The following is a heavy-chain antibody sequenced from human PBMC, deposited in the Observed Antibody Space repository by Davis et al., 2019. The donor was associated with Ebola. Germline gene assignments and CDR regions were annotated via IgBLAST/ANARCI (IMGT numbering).Heavy chain of an antibody. V-gene: IGHV4-59*01. Sequence: MPSETLSLTCTVSGGSISSYYWSWIRQPPGKGLEWIGYIYYSGSTNYNPSLKSRVTISVDTSKNQFSLKLNSLTAADTAVYYCARGNYGSAMDVWGQGTTVSVSS. J-gene: IGHJ6*02. CDR1: GGSISSYY. CDR2: IYYSGST. CDR3: ARGNYGSAMDV. D-gene: IGHD3-10*01.